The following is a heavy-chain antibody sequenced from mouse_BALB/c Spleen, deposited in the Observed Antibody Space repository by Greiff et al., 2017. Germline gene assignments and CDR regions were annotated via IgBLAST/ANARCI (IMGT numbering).Heavy chain of an antibody. CDR2: IRNKANGYTT. V-gene: IGHV7-3*02. CDR1: GFTFTDYY. J-gene: IGHJ4*01. Sequence: EVQVVESGGGLVQPGGSLRLSCATSGFTFTDYYMSWVRQPPGKALEWLGFIRNKANGYTTEYSASVKGRFTISRDNSQSILYLQMNTLRAEDSATYYCARDYRYGAMDYWGQGTSVTVSS. D-gene: IGHD2-14*01. CDR3: ARDYRYGAMDY.